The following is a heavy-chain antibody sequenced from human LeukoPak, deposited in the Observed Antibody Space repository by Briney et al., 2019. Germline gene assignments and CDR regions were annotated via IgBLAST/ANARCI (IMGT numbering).Heavy chain of an antibody. V-gene: IGHV3-9*01. CDR3: GTVFDH. CDR2: ISWSSGII. CDR1: GFTFDDHG. J-gene: IGHJ4*02. Sequence: GRSLRLSCAASGFTFDDHGMHWVRQAPGKGLEWVSGISWSSGIIGYADSVKGRFTISRDNAKNTVSLQMNSLKAEDTAVYYCGTVFDHWGPGILVTVSS.